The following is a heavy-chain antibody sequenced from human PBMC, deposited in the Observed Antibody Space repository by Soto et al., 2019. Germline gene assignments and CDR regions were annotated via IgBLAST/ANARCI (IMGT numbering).Heavy chain of an antibody. CDR1: GFSLSTSGVG. Sequence: QITLKESGPTLVKPTQTLTLTCTFSGFSLSTSGVGVGWIRQPPGTALEWLALIYWNDDKRYSPSLKSRLTITNDTSKDQVVLTMTNMDPVDTATYYCAHSTYSSSWLHRTFHRWFDPWGQGTLVTVSS. CDR2: IYWNDDK. J-gene: IGHJ5*02. D-gene: IGHD6-13*01. V-gene: IGHV2-5*01. CDR3: AHSTYSSSWLHRTFHRWFDP.